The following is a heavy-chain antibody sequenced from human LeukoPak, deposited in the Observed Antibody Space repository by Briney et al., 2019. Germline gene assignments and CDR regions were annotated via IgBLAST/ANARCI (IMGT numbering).Heavy chain of an antibody. V-gene: IGHV4-31*03. CDR1: GGSISSGGYY. CDR3: ARAEWLGWFDP. Sequence: SETLSLTCTVSGGSISSGGYYWSWIRQHPGKCLEWIGYIYYSGSTYYNPSLKSRVTISVDTSKNQFSLKLSSVTAADTAVYHCARAEWLGWFDPWGQGTLVTVSS. CDR2: IYYSGST. J-gene: IGHJ5*02. D-gene: IGHD6-19*01.